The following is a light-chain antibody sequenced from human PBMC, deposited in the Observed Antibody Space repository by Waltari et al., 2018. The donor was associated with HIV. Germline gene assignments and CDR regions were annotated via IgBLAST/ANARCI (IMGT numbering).Light chain of an antibody. CDR3: QQFHNWPHT. V-gene: IGKV3-15*01. J-gene: IGKJ4*01. CDR2: GAS. Sequence: DIFLTQSPPTLSVSPGETATFSCRASQSLSSSIAWYQQKPGQAPRPLIYGASTRATGTPVRFSGGGSGTEFSLTISSLRSEDYAVYYCQQFHNWPHTFGGGTKVEIK. CDR1: QSLSSS.